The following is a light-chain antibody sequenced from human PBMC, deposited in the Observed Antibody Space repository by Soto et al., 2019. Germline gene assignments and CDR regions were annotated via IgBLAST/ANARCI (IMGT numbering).Light chain of an antibody. CDR1: QSVSSY. CDR2: DAS. Sequence: EIVLTQSPATLSLSPGERATLSCRASQSVSSYLAWYQQKPGQAPRLLIYDASNRATGIPARFSGSGSGTDFHLTISSLEPEDFAVYYCQQRSNVPFTFGQGTRLEIK. J-gene: IGKJ5*01. V-gene: IGKV3-11*01. CDR3: QQRSNVPFT.